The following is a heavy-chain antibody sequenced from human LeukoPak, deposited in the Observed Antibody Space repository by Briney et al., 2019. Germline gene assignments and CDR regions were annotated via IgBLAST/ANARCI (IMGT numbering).Heavy chain of an antibody. Sequence: SETLSLTCTVSGYSISSGYYWGWIRQPPGKGLEWIGSIYHSGSTYYNSSLKSRVTISVDTSKNQFSLKLSSVTAADTAVYYCARVGPKTYYYDSSGYFPQHYYYYYMDVWGKGTTVTVSS. D-gene: IGHD3-22*01. V-gene: IGHV4-38-2*02. J-gene: IGHJ6*03. CDR1: GYSISSGYY. CDR3: ARVGPKTYYYDSSGYFPQHYYYYYMDV. CDR2: IYHSGST.